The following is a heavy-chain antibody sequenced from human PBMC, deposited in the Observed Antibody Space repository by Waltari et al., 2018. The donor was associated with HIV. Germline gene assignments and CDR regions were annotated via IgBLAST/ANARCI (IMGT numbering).Heavy chain of an antibody. V-gene: IGHV4-39*01. CDR1: GGSIRHRNHS. CDR2: IYYSGST. Sequence: HLQLQELGPGLVKLSEPLSLTCTVAGGSIRHRNHSSGWIRQTPGKGLEWIGSIYYSGSTYYNPSLKSRVTISVDTSKNQFSLKLSTVTTADTAVFYCARHALRVGAAYWNFDLWGRGTLVTVSS. J-gene: IGHJ2*01. CDR3: ARHALRVGAAYWNFDL. D-gene: IGHD1-26*01.